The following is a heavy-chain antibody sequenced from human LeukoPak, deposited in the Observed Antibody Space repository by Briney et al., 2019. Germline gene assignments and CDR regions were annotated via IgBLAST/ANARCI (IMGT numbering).Heavy chain of an antibody. Sequence: GGSLRLSCAASGFTVSSNYMSWVRQAPGKGLEWVSVIYSGGSTYYADSVKGRFTISRDNSKNTLYLQMNSLRAEDTAVYYYARDRQSLNWFDPWGQGTLVTVSS. CDR3: ARDRQSLNWFDP. V-gene: IGHV3-66*02. CDR1: GFTVSSNY. CDR2: IYSGGST. J-gene: IGHJ5*02.